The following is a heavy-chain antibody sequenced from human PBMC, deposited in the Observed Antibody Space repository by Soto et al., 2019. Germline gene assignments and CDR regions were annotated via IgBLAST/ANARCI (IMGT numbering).Heavy chain of an antibody. CDR3: ARGVNFYGSGSYGSEYWFDP. V-gene: IGHV4-30-2*01. CDR2: SFHNGNT. CDR1: GVSITSVGHP. J-gene: IGHJ5*02. D-gene: IGHD3-10*01. Sequence: QLQLQESGSGLVKPSQTLSLTCTVSGVSITSVGHPWNWIRQPPGKGLWLIGYSFHNGNTFYNPSFASRVNISVDRSKQQFSLKMTSVTAADTAMYFCARGVNFYGSGSYGSEYWFDPWGQGTLVTVSS.